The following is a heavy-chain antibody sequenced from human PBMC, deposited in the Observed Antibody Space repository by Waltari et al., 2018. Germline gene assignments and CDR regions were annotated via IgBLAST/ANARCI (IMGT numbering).Heavy chain of an antibody. V-gene: IGHV3-7*01. D-gene: IGHD2-8*01. Sequence: EVQLVESGGGLVQPGGSVRLSCAALGFSLSSYWMSWVRQAPGKGLEWVANIRQDGLDRGHGDSVKGRFIISRDNARNSVYLQMNSLTAEDTAVYYCARDVNGVLDYWGQGTLVTVSS. CDR1: GFSLSSYW. CDR3: ARDVNGVLDY. CDR2: IRQDGLDR. J-gene: IGHJ4*02.